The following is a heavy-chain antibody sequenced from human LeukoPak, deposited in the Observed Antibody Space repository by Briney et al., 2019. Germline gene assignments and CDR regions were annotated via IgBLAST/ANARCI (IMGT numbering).Heavy chain of an antibody. J-gene: IGHJ6*02. CDR3: ARQTEDSHYYYGVDV. Sequence: PSETLSLTCTVSGGSINSYYWSWIRQPPGKGLEWIGYIYYSGSTDYNPSLKSRLTISIDTSKEQFSLKLSSVTAADTAVYYCARQTEDSHYYYGVDVWGQGTTVTVSS. CDR1: GGSINSYY. D-gene: IGHD4-4*01. V-gene: IGHV4-59*08. CDR2: IYYSGST.